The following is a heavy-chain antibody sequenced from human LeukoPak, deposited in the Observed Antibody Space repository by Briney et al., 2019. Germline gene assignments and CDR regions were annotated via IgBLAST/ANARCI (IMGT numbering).Heavy chain of an antibody. CDR2: TYWNDDK. Sequence: SGPTLVKPTQTLTLTCTFSGFSLSTSGVVVGWIRQPPGKAPEWLALTYWNDDKRYSPSLKSRLTITKDTSKDQVVLTVTNIDPVDTATYYCAHAGSYIYYFDYWGQGTLVTVSS. CDR3: AHAGSYIYYFDY. D-gene: IGHD1-14*01. J-gene: IGHJ4*02. CDR1: GFSLSTSGVV. V-gene: IGHV2-5*01.